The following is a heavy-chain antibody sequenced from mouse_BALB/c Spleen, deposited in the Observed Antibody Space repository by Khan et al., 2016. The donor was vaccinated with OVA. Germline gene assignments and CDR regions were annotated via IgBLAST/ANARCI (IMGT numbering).Heavy chain of an antibody. CDR1: GYSITSEYA. CDR2: INYSGNT. V-gene: IGHV3-2*02. D-gene: IGHD2-4*01. Sequence: EVQLQESGPGLVKPSQSLSLTCTVTGYSITSEYAWNWIRQFPGDKLEWMGYINYSGNTRFNPSLKSRTSITRETSKTQFFLQLNSVTTEDTATYYCARKDYYDYDPFPYWGQGTLVTVSA. CDR3: ARKDYYDYDPFPY. J-gene: IGHJ3*01.